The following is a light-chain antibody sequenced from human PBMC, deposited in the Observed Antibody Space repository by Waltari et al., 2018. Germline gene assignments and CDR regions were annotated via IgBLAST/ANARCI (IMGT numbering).Light chain of an antibody. CDR1: SSDVATYNL. CDR3: CSYAGSAISV. V-gene: IGLV2-23*02. CDR2: DVN. J-gene: IGLJ3*02. Sequence: QSALTQTATVSGSPGQSITISCTGSSSDVATYNLVSWYQQHPGKAPTLIIYDVNKRPSGVSNRFSGSKSGNTASLTISGLQAADEADYYCCSYAGSAISVFGGGTKVTVL.